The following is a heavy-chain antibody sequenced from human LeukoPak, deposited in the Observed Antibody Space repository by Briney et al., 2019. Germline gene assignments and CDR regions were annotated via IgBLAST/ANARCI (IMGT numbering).Heavy chain of an antibody. D-gene: IGHD5-18*01. CDR1: GGSFSGYY. CDR2: INHSGST. V-gene: IGHV4-34*01. CDR3: ARGPIQLWHTIFDY. J-gene: IGHJ4*02. Sequence: SETLSLTCAVYGGSFSGYYWSWIRRPPGKGLEWIGEINHSGSTNYNPSLKSRVTISVDTSKNQFSLKLSSVTAADTAVYYCARGPIQLWHTIFDYWGQGTLVTVSS.